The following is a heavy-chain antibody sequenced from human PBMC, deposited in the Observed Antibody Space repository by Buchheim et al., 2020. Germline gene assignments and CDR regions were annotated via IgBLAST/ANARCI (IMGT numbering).Heavy chain of an antibody. J-gene: IGHJ4*02. D-gene: IGHD6-19*01. V-gene: IGHV3-21*01. CDR3: ARDFSGWSRDY. CDR1: GFSFSPFG. CDR2: VGSGHHT. Sequence: DVQLVESEGGLVMPGESLTLSRVTSGFSFSPFGMTWVRQAPGKGLEWVATVGSGHHTFYADLVEGRFTVSRDNARSSVYLQLNSLRAEDTAVYFCARDFSGWSRDYWGQGTL.